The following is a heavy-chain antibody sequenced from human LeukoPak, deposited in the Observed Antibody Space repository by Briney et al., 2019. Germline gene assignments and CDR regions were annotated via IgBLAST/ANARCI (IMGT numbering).Heavy chain of an antibody. V-gene: IGHV3-23*01. J-gene: IGHJ3*02. CDR2: TSGSGGGT. Sequence: GRSLRLSCAASGFTFNNHDMHWVRQAPGNGLEWVSATSGSGGGTYYADSVKGRFTISRDNSKNTLSLQMNSLRAEDTAVFYCARSIYASGSYYAFDIWGQGTMVTVSS. CDR1: GFTFNNHD. CDR3: ARSIYASGSYYAFDI. D-gene: IGHD3-10*01.